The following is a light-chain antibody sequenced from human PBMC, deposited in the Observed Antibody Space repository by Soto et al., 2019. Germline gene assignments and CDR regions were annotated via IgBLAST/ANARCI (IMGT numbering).Light chain of an antibody. CDR1: PSVSSN. CDR3: KQNNKGPKYT. J-gene: IGKJ2*01. V-gene: IGKV3-15*01. CDR2: GAF. Sequence: EIVMTQSPANLSVSPGERATLSCRASPSVSSNLAWYQQKPGQGPRLLIYGAFTRATSIPPRFSGSGSWTEFTLTITLLQSEDFAVYYCKQNNKGPKYTFCHVTKMEIK.